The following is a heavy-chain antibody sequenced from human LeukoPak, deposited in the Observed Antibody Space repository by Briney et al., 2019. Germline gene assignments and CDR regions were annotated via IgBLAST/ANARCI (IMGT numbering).Heavy chain of an antibody. D-gene: IGHD4-17*01. J-gene: IGHJ4*02. V-gene: IGHV3-21*01. CDR2: ISSTSSYI. CDR1: GFTFSSYT. CDR3: TRGSYGDYEY. Sequence: GGSLRLSCVASGFTFSSYTMIWVRQAPGKGLEWLSSISSTSSYIYYADSVKGRFTISRDNAKNSLYLQMNSLTAEDTAVYYCTRGSYGDYEYWGQGTLVTVSS.